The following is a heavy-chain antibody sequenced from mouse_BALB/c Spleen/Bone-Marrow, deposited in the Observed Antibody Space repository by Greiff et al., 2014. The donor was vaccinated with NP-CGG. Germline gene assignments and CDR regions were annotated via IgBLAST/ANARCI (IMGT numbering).Heavy chain of an antibody. J-gene: IGHJ3*01. CDR2: INPSNGRA. CDR1: GYTFTSYW. D-gene: IGHD2-2*01. Sequence: VQRVESGAELVKPGASVKLSCKASGYTFTSYWMHWVKQRPGQGLEWIGEINPSNGRADYNEKFRGKATLTVDRSSSTAYMQLSSLTSEDSAVYYCARAGGYDGFAYWGQGTLVTVSA. V-gene: IGHV1S81*02. CDR3: ARAGGYDGFAY.